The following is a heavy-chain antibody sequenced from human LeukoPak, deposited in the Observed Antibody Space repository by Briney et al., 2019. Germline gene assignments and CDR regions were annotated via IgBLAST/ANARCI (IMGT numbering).Heavy chain of an antibody. Sequence: PGGSLRLSCAASGFTFSSYWMHGVSQAPGKGLVWVSRINSDGSSTSYADSVKGRFTISRDNAKNTLYLQMNSLRAEDTAVYYCASPYGSSGYYWGYWGQGTLVTVSS. CDR3: ASPYGSSGYYWGY. D-gene: IGHD3-22*01. CDR2: INSDGSST. V-gene: IGHV3-74*01. J-gene: IGHJ4*02. CDR1: GFTFSSYW.